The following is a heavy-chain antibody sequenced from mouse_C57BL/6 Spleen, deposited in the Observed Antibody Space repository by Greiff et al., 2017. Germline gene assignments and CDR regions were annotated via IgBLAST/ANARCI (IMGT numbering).Heavy chain of an antibody. V-gene: IGHV1-75*01. CDR3: ASTVVATDWYFDV. CDR1: GYTFTDYY. J-gene: IGHJ1*03. CDR2: IFPGSGST. D-gene: IGHD1-1*01. Sequence: VKLQESGPELVKPGASVKISCKASGYTFTDYYINWVKQRPGQGLEWIGWIFPGSGSTYYNEKFKGKATLTVDKSSSTAYMLLSSLTSEDSAVYFCASTVVATDWYFDVWGTGTTVTVSS.